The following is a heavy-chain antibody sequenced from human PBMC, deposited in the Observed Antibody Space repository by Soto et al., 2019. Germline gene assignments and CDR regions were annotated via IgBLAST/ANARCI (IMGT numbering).Heavy chain of an antibody. CDR2: TTGSGDVI. Sequence: AGGSLRLSCAASGFIFSSYEMNWVRQAPGKGLEWVSHTTGSGDVIYYADSVKGRFTISRDNVKNSLYLQMNSLRAEDTALYYCARSSGDYRPFDSWGQGTLVTVSS. J-gene: IGHJ4*02. CDR1: GFIFSSYE. V-gene: IGHV3-48*03. CDR3: ARSSGDYRPFDS. D-gene: IGHD3-22*01.